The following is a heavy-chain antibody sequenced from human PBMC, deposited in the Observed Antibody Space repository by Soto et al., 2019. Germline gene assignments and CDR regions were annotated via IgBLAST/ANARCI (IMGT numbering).Heavy chain of an antibody. J-gene: IGHJ6*03. CDR2: IYYSGST. Sequence: ETLSLTCTVSGGSISSYYWSWIRQPPGKGLEWIGYIYYSGSTNYNPSLKSRVTISVDTSKNQFSLKLSSVTAADTAVYYCAVRGYSGYRGTYYYYYMDVWGKGTTVTVSS. V-gene: IGHV4-59*01. CDR3: AVRGYSGYRGTYYYYYMDV. D-gene: IGHD5-12*01. CDR1: GGSISSYY.